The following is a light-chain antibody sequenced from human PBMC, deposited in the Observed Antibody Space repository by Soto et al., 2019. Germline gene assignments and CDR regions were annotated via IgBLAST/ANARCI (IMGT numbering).Light chain of an antibody. CDR2: DAS. Sequence: IQMTQSPSSLSASVGDRVTITCQASQDISKNLNWYQQKPGKAPKLLIYDASSLQTGVPSRFSGSGSATHFTYTINSLQPEVIATYYCKQYDNLLPITFGQGTRLEIK. CDR3: KQYDNLLPIT. J-gene: IGKJ5*01. CDR1: QDISKN. V-gene: IGKV1-33*01.